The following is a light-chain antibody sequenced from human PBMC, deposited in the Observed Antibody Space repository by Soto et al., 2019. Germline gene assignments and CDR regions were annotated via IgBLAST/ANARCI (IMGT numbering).Light chain of an antibody. V-gene: IGKV1-39*01. CDR2: AAT. CDR1: QPIGTS. CDR3: QQGYNTFWT. Sequence: DIQMTQSPSSLSAFVGDSVTVTCRASQPIGTSLHWYQQWAGTAPKVLISAATKLQSGVPSRFSGRGSGTDFTLTITNLQPEDSATYFCQQGYNTFWTFGRGTKVDIK. J-gene: IGKJ1*01.